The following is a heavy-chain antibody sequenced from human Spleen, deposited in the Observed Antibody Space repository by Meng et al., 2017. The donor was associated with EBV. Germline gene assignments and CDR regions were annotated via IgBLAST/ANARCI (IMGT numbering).Heavy chain of an antibody. V-gene: IGHV4-30-2*01. D-gene: IGHD4-11*01. CDR3: ARQRPGASVDYFDP. J-gene: IGHJ5*02. Sequence: QLHVLAFCQVLTKPPPTRSLTSLFSDDARSSGGSWSRIRQPPGKGLEWIGHIYHSGSTYHNPSLKSRVTMSVDRTKNQFSLRLISVTAADTAMYFCARQRPGASVDYFDPWGQGILVTVSS. CDR2: IYHSGST. CDR1: DDARSSGGS.